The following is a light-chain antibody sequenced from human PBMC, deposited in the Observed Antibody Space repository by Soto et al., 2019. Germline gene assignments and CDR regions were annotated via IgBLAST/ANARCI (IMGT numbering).Light chain of an antibody. CDR2: KVS. CDR1: QSLGYSNGFTY. CDR3: IQGSHFPYT. J-gene: IGKJ2*01. V-gene: IGKV2-30*01. Sequence: DVVMNPSPLSLAVTLGQPASFSCRSSQSLGYSNGFTYLSRFQQRPGQSTRRLLHKVSNRDSGVPDKFSGSASGSDFTLEISREEAEDVGVYYCIQGSHFPYTFGQGTKLEIK.